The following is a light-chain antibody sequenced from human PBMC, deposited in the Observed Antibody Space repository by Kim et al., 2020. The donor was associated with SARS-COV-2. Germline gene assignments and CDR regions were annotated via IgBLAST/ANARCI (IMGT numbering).Light chain of an antibody. CDR2: GAS. V-gene: IGKV1-9*01. CDR1: QDMRNS. CDR3: QQLNSYSLT. Sequence: GDSVTITCRASQDMRNSLAWYQQKPGKVPKLLIYGASTLHSGVPLRFSGSGSGTDFTLTISSLQPEDFATYYCQQLNSYSLTFGGGTKA. J-gene: IGKJ4*01.